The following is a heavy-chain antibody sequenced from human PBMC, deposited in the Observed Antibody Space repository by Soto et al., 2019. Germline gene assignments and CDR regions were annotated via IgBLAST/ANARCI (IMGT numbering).Heavy chain of an antibody. V-gene: IGHV3-53*02. CDR2: IFGGGDT. Sequence: EVQLVGTGGGLIQPGGSLRLSCTVSGFTVSNSFLSWVRQPPGKGLEWVSAIFGGGDTYYSDSVKGRFTISRDNSRNTLYLQMTSLRAEDTAVYYCARHSIQAGLFDSWGQGTLVTVSS. D-gene: IGHD2-2*02. CDR1: GFTVSNSF. CDR3: ARHSIQAGLFDS. J-gene: IGHJ4*02.